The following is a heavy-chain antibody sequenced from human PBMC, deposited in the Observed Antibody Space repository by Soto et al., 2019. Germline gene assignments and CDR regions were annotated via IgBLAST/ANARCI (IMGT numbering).Heavy chain of an antibody. V-gene: IGHV3-23*01. CDR2: ISGSGGST. Sequence: GGSLRLSCAASAFTFTNDAMSWVRQAPGTGLEWVSSISGSGGSTYYADSVQGRFTISRDNSNNTLYLQMDSLRAEDTAVYFCAKRGHSTSWYWFDPWGQGTQVTVSS. CDR3: AKRGHSTSWYWFDP. J-gene: IGHJ5*02. D-gene: IGHD6-13*01. CDR1: AFTFTNDA.